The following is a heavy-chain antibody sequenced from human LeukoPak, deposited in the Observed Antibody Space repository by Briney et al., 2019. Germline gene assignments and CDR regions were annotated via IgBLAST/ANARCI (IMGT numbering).Heavy chain of an antibody. D-gene: IGHD3-22*01. V-gene: IGHV4-39*01. CDR3: ARSYYYDSSGYRIWRWADAFDI. J-gene: IGHJ3*02. CDR2: IYYSGST. CDR1: GGSISSSSYY. Sequence: SETLSLTCTVSGGSISSSSYYWGWIRQPPGKGPEWIGSIYYSGSTYYNPSLKSRVTISVDTSKNQFSLKLSSVTAADTAVYYCARSYYYDSSGYRIWRWADAFDIWGQGTMVTVSS.